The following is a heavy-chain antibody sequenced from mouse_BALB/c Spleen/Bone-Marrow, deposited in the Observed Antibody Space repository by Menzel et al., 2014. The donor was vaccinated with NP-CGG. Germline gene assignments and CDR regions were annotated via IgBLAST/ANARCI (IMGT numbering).Heavy chain of an antibody. CDR1: GYTFTDYN. CDR3: ARLGRDY. V-gene: IGHV1S29*02. Sequence: VQLQQSGPELVKPGASVKISCKASGYTFTDYNMHWVEQSHGKSLEWIGYIYPYSGGTGYNQKFKSKATLTVDNSSSPAFMEHRSLTSEDSTVYYCARLGRDYWGQGTTLTVSS. J-gene: IGHJ2*01. CDR2: IYPYSGGT. D-gene: IGHD4-1*01.